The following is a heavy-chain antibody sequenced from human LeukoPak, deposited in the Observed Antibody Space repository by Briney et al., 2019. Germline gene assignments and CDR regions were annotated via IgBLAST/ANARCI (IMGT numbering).Heavy chain of an antibody. CDR1: GFTFSSYW. D-gene: IGHD1-1*01. CDR3: AKYAYNWNAPDGFDM. V-gene: IGHV3-74*01. J-gene: IGHJ3*02. Sequence: GGSLRLSCAASGFTFSSYWMHWVRQVPGKGLVWVSLIKSDGSSTNYADSVKGRFTISRDNSKNTLYLQMNSLRAEDTAVYFCAKYAYNWNAPDGFDMWGQGTMVIVSS. CDR2: IKSDGSST.